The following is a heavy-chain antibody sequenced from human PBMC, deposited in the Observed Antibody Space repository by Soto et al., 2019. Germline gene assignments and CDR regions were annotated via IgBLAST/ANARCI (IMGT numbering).Heavy chain of an antibody. D-gene: IGHD2-15*01. CDR2: INAGNGNT. Sequence: GASVKVSCKASGYTFTNYAMHWVRQAPGQRLEWMGWINAGNGNTKYSQKFQGRVTITRDTSASTAYMELSSVTAADTAVYYCARYLSGGSLHGQAYYYGMDVWGQGTTVPVSS. CDR3: ARYLSGGSLHGQAYYYGMDV. CDR1: GYTFTNYA. V-gene: IGHV1-3*01. J-gene: IGHJ6*02.